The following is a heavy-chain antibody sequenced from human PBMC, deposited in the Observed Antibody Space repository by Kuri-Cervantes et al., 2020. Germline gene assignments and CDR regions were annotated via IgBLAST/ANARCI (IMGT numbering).Heavy chain of an antibody. V-gene: IGHV3-30*03. CDR2: ISYDGSNK. J-gene: IGHJ4*02. D-gene: IGHD3-10*01. CDR1: GFTFSSYD. CDR3: ASPGGAYSSGSYYNGVYY. Sequence: GGSLRLSCAASGFTFSSYDMHWVRQAPGKGLEWVAVISYDGSNKDYADSVKGRFTISRDNSKNTLYLQMNSLRAEDTAVYYCASPGGAYSSGSYYNGVYYWGQGTLVTVSS.